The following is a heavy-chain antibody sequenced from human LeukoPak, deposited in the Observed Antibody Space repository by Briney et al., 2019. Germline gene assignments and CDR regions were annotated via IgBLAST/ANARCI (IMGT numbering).Heavy chain of an antibody. CDR2: ISDSGIT. CDR3: ARDWGGWAKGDAFDI. Sequence: SETLSLTCTVSRGTMRSFYWSWIRLSPEKGLEWTGYISDSGITKYNPSLKSRVSMSVDTSKNQFSLTLTSVTPADTAIYHCARDWGGWAKGDAFDIWGQGTMVTVS. D-gene: IGHD3-3*01. J-gene: IGHJ3*02. CDR1: RGTMRSFY. V-gene: IGHV4-59*01.